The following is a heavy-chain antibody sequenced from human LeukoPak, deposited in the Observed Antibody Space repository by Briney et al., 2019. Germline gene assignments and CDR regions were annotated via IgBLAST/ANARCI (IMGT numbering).Heavy chain of an antibody. CDR2: INAGNGNT. CDR1: GYTFTSYA. D-gene: IGHD3-22*01. Sequence: ASVKVSFKASGYTFTSYAMHWVRQAPGQRLEWMGWINAGNGNTKYSQKFQGRVTITRDTSASTAYMELSSLRSEDTAVYYCARDQYYDSSGYPQPPDYWGQGTLVTVSS. V-gene: IGHV1-3*01. J-gene: IGHJ4*02. CDR3: ARDQYYDSSGYPQPPDY.